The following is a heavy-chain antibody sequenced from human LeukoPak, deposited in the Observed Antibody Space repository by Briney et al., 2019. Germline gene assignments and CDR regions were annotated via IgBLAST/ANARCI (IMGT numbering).Heavy chain of an antibody. Sequence: GASVKVSCKASGYTFTGYYIHWVRQAPGQGLEWMGWINPDSGGTYYAQKFQGRVTMTRDTSTSTVYMDLYSLKSDDTALYYCARDGHYPNAFDIWGRGTMVTVSS. CDR1: GYTFTGYY. J-gene: IGHJ3*02. D-gene: IGHD3-10*01. V-gene: IGHV1-2*02. CDR2: INPDSGGT. CDR3: ARDGHYPNAFDI.